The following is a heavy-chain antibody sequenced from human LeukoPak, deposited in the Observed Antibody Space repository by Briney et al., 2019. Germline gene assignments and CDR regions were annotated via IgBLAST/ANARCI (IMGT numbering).Heavy chain of an antibody. CDR2: IRSKANSYAT. CDR1: GFTFSGSA. CDR3: TSLTLIAVAGRDY. Sequence: PGGSLRLSCAASGFTFSGSAMRWVRQASGKGLEWVGRIRSKANSYATAYAASVKGRFTISRDDSKNTAYLQMNSLKTEDTAVYYCTSLTLIAVAGRDYWGQGTLVTVSS. D-gene: IGHD6-19*01. J-gene: IGHJ4*02. V-gene: IGHV3-73*01.